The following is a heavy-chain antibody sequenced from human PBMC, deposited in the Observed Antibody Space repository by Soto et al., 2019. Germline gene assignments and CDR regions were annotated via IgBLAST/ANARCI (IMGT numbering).Heavy chain of an antibody. CDR1: GYTFTSYG. Sequence: VQLLESGGGLVQPGASVKVSCKASGYTFTSYGISWVRQAPGQGLEWMGWISAYNGNTNYAQKLQGRVTMTTDTSTSTAYMELRSLRSDDTAVYYCARDPQYHGMDVWGQGTTVTVSS. CDR2: ISAYNGNT. D-gene: IGHD4-4*01. CDR3: ARDPQYHGMDV. V-gene: IGHV1-18*04. J-gene: IGHJ6*02.